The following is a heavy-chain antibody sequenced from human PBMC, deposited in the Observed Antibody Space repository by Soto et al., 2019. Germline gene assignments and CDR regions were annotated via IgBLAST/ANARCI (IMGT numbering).Heavy chain of an antibody. CDR3: ARDGYSSSSNWFDP. CDR1: GYIFTSYG. Sequence: ASVKVSCKASGYIFTSYGISWVRQAPGQGLEWMGWISAYNGNTNYAQKLQGRVTMTTDTSTSTAYMELRSLRSDDTAVYYCARDGYSSSSNWFDPWGQGTLVTVSS. CDR2: ISAYNGNT. V-gene: IGHV1-18*04. D-gene: IGHD6-6*01. J-gene: IGHJ5*02.